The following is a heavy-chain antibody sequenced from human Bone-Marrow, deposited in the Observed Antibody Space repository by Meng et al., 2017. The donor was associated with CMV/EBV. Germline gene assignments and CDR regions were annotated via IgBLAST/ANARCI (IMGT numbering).Heavy chain of an antibody. Sequence: ASVKVSCKASGYTFTSYDINWVRQATGQGLEWMGWMNPNSGNTGYAQKFQGRVTMTRNTSISTAYMELSSLRSEDTAVYYCARGGITIVGVVIMRPYYYYGMDVWGQGTTVTVSS. CDR1: GYTFTSYD. CDR2: MNPNSGNT. CDR3: ARGGITIVGVVIMRPYYYYGMDV. J-gene: IGHJ6*02. V-gene: IGHV1-8*01. D-gene: IGHD3-3*01.